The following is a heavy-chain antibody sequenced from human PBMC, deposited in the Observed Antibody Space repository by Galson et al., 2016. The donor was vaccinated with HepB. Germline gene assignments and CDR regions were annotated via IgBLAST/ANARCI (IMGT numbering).Heavy chain of an antibody. V-gene: IGHV1-18*01. CDR1: GYTFTSYG. J-gene: IGHJ4*02. CDR3: ARERRYRGFDSYQAGESLDQ. CDR2: ISAYNDNT. Sequence: SVKVSCKASGYTFTSYGIGWVRQAPGQGLEWMGWISAYNDNTHYAQNLQGRVTLTTDPSTSTAYMDLSSLRSEDTAVYYCARERRYRGFDSYQAGESLDQWGQGTLVTVSS. D-gene: IGHD5-12*01.